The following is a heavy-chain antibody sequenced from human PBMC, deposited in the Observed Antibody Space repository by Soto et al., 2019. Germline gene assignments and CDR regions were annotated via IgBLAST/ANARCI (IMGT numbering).Heavy chain of an antibody. D-gene: IGHD3-3*01. CDR2: ISSSSSYI. V-gene: IGHV3-21*01. Sequence: PGGSLRLSCAASGFTFSSYSMSWVRQAPGRGLEWVSSISSSSSYIYYADSVKGRFTISRDNAKNSLYLQMNSLRAEDTAVYYCARDSYDFWTAYSYWGQGSQVPGSS. CDR3: ARDSYDFWTAYSY. J-gene: IGHJ4*02. CDR1: GFTFSSYS.